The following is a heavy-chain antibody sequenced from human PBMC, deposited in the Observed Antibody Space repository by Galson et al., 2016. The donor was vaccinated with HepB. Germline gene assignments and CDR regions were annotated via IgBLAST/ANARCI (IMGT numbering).Heavy chain of an antibody. CDR3: ARDGSHCSTTSCYSYSFDY. CDR1: GFTFSRYT. D-gene: IGHD2-2*01. Sequence: SLRLSCAASGFTFSRYTMHWVRQAPGKGLEWVAVILYDGGHKYYGDSVKGRFTISRDNSKNTVDLQMNSLRPEDTAVYYCARDGSHCSTTSCYSYSFDYWGQGALVTVSS. CDR2: ILYDGGHK. J-gene: IGHJ4*02. V-gene: IGHV3-30*04.